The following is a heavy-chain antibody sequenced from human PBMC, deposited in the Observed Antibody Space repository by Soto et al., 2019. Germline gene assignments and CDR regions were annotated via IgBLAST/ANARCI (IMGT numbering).Heavy chain of an antibody. Sequence: SLRLSCAASGFTFSSYWMSWVRQAPGKGLEWVANIKQDGSEKYYVDSVKGRFTISRDNAKNSLYLQMNSLRAEDTAVYYCASEYNSDAFDIWGQGTMVTVSS. J-gene: IGHJ3*02. CDR3: ASEYNSDAFDI. CDR1: GFTFSSYW. V-gene: IGHV3-7*03. D-gene: IGHD1-1*01. CDR2: IKQDGSEK.